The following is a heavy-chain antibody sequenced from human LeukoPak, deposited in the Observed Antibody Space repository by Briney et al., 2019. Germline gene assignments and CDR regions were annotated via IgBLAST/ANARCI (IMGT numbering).Heavy chain of an antibody. CDR2: INAGNGNT. J-gene: IGHJ6*02. CDR3: ARDQGLYCSSTSCYYYYYYYYGMDV. CDR1: GYTFSSYA. Sequence: ASVTVSCKASGYTFSSYAMHWARQAPGQRLEWMGWINAGNGNTKYSQKFQGRVTITRDTSASTAYMELSSLRSEDTAVYYCARDQGLYCSSTSCYYYYYYYYGMDVWGQGTTVTVSS. D-gene: IGHD2-2*01. V-gene: IGHV1-3*01.